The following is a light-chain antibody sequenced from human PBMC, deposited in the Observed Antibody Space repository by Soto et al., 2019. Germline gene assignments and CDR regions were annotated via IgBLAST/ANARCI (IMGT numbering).Light chain of an antibody. CDR1: SSNIGNNY. CDR3: GTWDSSLSTYA. V-gene: IGLV1-51*01. J-gene: IGLJ1*01. Sequence: QSVLTQPPSVSAAPGQKVTISCSGSSSNIGNNYVSWYQQLPGTAPKLLLYDNNKRPSGIPDRFSGSKSGTSATLGITGLQTGDEADYYCGTWDSSLSTYAFGTGTKVTVL. CDR2: DNN.